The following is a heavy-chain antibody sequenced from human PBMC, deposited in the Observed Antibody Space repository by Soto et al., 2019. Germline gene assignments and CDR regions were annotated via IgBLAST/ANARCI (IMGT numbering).Heavy chain of an antibody. D-gene: IGHD3-10*01. J-gene: IGHJ6*02. CDR1: GFSFRNYA. CDR2: LTGSSSNI. Sequence: VVSLRLSCAASGFSFRNYAMSWVRQAPGKGLEWISTLTGSSSNIYYTDSVKGRFAISRDNSRNTLYLQMNSLTAEDTAVYYCARVRLQPQSGSDHLYSYYGMDGWGQGTTVTVYS. V-gene: IGHV3-23*01. CDR3: ARVRLQPQSGSDHLYSYYGMDG.